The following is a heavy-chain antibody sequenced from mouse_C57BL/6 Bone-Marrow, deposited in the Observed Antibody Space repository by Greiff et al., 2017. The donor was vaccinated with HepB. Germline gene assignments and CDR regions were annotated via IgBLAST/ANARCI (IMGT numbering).Heavy chain of an antibody. CDR1: GYTFTNYW. CDR2: IYPGGGYT. J-gene: IGHJ2*01. V-gene: IGHV1-63*01. Sequence: QVHVKQSGAELVRPGTSVKMSCKASGYTFTNYWIGWAKQRPGHGLEWIGDIYPGGGYTNYNEKFKGKATLTADKSSSTAYMQFSSLTSEDSAIYYCVLYFFYGNNYWGQGTTLTVSS. CDR3: VLYFFYGNNY. D-gene: IGHD2-1*01.